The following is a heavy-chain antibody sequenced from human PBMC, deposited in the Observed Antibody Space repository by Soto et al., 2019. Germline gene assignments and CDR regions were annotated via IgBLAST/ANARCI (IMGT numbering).Heavy chain of an antibody. V-gene: IGHV4-59*12. J-gene: IGHJ4*02. D-gene: IGHD3-22*01. CDR1: GGSISNYY. Sequence: PSETLSLTCTISGGSISNYYWSWIRQPPGKGLEWIGYIYYSGSTNYNPSLKSRVTISVDTSKNQFSLKLSSVTAADTAVYYCGRDSSGLDYWGQGTLVTVSS. CDR3: GRDSSGLDY. CDR2: IYYSGST.